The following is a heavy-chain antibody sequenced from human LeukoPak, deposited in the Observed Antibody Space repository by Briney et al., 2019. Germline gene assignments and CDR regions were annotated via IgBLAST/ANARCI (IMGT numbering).Heavy chain of an antibody. CDR1: GFTFRNFH. CDR2: LSRGGAKT. CDR3: AKDIEHLDP. V-gene: IGHV3-23*01. J-gene: IGHJ5*02. D-gene: IGHD3-3*02. Sequence: PGGSLRLSCAASGFTFRNFHMSWVRQAPGKGLEWVSGLSRGGAKTFYASYVKGRFNISRDDSNSTVVLHMNRLRVEDTAMYYRAKDIEHLDPGGQGTLVIVSS.